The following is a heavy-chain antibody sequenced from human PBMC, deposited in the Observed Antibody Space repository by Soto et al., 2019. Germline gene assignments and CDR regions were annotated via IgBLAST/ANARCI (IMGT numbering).Heavy chain of an antibody. V-gene: IGHV3-74*01. D-gene: IGHD1-26*01. J-gene: IGHJ4*02. CDR1: GLTLSYYW. CDR2: INSDGSTT. CDR3: ANFYSGSYSTY. Sequence: EVQLVESGGGLVQPGGSLRLSCKASGLTLSYYWMHWVRQAPGKGLVWVSRINSDGSTTNYADSVKGRFTISRDNAKNTLYLEMNSLRAEDTAVYYCANFYSGSYSTYWGQGTLVTVSS.